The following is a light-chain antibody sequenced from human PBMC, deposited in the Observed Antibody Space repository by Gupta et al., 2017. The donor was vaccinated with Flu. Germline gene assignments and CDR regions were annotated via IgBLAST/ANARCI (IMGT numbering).Light chain of an antibody. CDR1: QSVGTNY. CDR3: QQYSSSPS. Sequence: EIVLTQSPGTLSLSPGERATLSCRASQSVGTNYVAWYQKKSGQAPRLLIYGAYRRATGIPDRFSGSGSGTGFTLTISRLEPEDFAVYYCQQYSSSPSFGPGTKVDIK. J-gene: IGKJ3*01. V-gene: IGKV3-20*01. CDR2: GAY.